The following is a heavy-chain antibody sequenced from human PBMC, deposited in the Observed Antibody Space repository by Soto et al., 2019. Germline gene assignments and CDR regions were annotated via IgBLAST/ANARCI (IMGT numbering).Heavy chain of an antibody. CDR2: IYFSGST. CDR3: ASGKAWEVLLAY. V-gene: IGHV4-59*06. CDR1: GFTFSSYAMH. D-gene: IGHD1-26*01. J-gene: IGHJ4*02. Sequence: QVQLVESGGGVVQPGRSLRLSCAASGFTFSSYAMHWVRQAPGKGLEWIGYIYFSGSTYYNPSLESRITISRDTSQNQFSLQLSSVTAADTAVYYCASGKAWEVLLAYWGQGTLATVSS.